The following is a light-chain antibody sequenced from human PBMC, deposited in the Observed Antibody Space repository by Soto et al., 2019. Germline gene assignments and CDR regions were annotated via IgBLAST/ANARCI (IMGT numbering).Light chain of an antibody. Sequence: EIVMTQSPATLSVSPGERSTLSCRASQSVSSNLAWYQQKPGQAPRLLIYGASTRATGIPARFSGSGSGTEFPLTLSSRQSEDDAVYYCQEYNNWPFKLTFRGGTKVDIK. J-gene: IGKJ3*01. CDR3: QEYNNWPFKLT. V-gene: IGKV3-15*01. CDR1: QSVSSN. CDR2: GAS.